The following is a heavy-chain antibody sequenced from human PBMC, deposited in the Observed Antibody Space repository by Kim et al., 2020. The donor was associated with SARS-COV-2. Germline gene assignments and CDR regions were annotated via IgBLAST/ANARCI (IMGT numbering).Heavy chain of an antibody. J-gene: IGHJ6*02. CDR2: IYYSGST. CDR3: ACQRGSYYDILTGPVSYYYSGMDV. CDR1: GGSISSGGYY. Sequence: SETLSLTCTVSGGSISSGGYYWSWIRQHPGKGLEWIGYIYYSGSTYYNPSLKSRVTISVDTSKNQFSLKLSSVTAADTAVYYCACQRGSYYDILTGPVSYYYSGMDVWGQGTTVTVSS. V-gene: IGHV4-31*03. D-gene: IGHD3-9*01.